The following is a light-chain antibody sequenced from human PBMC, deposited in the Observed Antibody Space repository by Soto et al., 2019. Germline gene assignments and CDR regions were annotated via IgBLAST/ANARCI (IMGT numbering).Light chain of an antibody. CDR2: EVS. J-gene: IGLJ1*01. Sequence: QSVLTQPASVSGSPGQSIAISCTGTSSDVGGYNYVSWYQQHPGKAPKLMIHEVSNRPSGVSDRFSGSKSGNTASLTISGLQADDETEYYCSSHTXYSTRVFGTATKVTDL. CDR1: SSDVGGYNY. V-gene: IGLV2-14*01. CDR3: SSHTXYSTRV.